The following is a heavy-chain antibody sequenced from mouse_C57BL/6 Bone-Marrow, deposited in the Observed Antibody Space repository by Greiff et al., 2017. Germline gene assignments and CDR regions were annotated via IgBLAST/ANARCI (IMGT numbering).Heavy chain of an antibody. Sequence: EVQLVESGGGLVKPGGSLKLSCAASGFTFSDYGMHWVRQAPEKGLEWVAYISSGSSTIYYADTVKGRFTISRDNAKNTLFLQMTSLRSEDTAMYYCARFYDGYSAWFAYWGQRALVTVSS. CDR1: GFTFSDYG. CDR3: ARFYDGYSAWFAY. D-gene: IGHD2-3*01. J-gene: IGHJ3*01. CDR2: ISSGSSTI. V-gene: IGHV5-17*01.